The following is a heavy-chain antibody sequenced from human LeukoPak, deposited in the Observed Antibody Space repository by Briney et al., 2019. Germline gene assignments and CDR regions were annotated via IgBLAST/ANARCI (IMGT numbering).Heavy chain of an antibody. V-gene: IGHV3-49*04. CDR3: ARSITGTGWKYYFDH. D-gene: IGHD1-14*01. J-gene: IGHJ4*02. Sequence: GGSLRLTCTTSGFTFEDYAMTWVRQAPGKGLEWVGLIRSKEFGRTTEYAASVKGRFTVSRDDSRGIAYLQMNSLKSEDTATYYCARSITGTGWKYYFDHWGQGTLITVSS. CDR1: GFTFEDYA. CDR2: IRSKEFGRTT.